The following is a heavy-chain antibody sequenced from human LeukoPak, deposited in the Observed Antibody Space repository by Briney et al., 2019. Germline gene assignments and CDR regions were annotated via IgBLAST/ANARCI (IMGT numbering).Heavy chain of an antibody. V-gene: IGHV4-30-2*01. CDR2: IYHSGTT. D-gene: IGHD6-6*01. CDR3: ARSLAGGDSSSSANFDY. J-gene: IGHJ4*02. Sequence: SETLSLTCAVSGVAISRGGYAWNWIRQPPGKGLEWIAYIYHSGTTYYNPSLKSRVTISVDTSKSQFSLKLSSVTAADTAVYYCARSLAGGDSSSSANFDYWGQGTLVTVSS. CDR1: GVAISRGGYA.